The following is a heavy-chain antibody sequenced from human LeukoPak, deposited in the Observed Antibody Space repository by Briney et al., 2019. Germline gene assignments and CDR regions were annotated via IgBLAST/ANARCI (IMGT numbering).Heavy chain of an antibody. V-gene: IGHV4-39*01. D-gene: IGHD6-19*01. CDR2: IYYSGST. J-gene: IGHJ6*02. Sequence: SETLSLTCTVSGXSISSSSYYWGWIRQPPGKGLEWIGSIYYSGSTYYNPSLKSRVTISVDTSKNQFSLKLSSVTAADTAVYYCASPGYSSGWYGYYYYGMDVWGQGTTVTVSS. CDR1: GXSISSSSYY. CDR3: ASPGYSSGWYGYYYYGMDV.